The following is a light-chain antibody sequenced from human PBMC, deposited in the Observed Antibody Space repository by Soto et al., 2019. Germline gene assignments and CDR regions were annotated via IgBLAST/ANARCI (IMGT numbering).Light chain of an antibody. Sequence: ETVMTQSPATLSVSPGERATLSCRASQSVSSDLAWYQQRPGQAPRVLIYGASTRATGFPARFSGSGSGTEFTLTISSLQPEDFAIYYCQQYNNWPRTFGQGTKVDIK. CDR2: GAS. CDR3: QQYNNWPRT. J-gene: IGKJ1*01. V-gene: IGKV3-15*01. CDR1: QSVSSD.